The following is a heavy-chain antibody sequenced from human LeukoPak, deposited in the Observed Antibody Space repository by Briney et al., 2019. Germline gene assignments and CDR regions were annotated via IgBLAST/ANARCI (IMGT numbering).Heavy chain of an antibody. CDR3: GKDRSGGVSGDMDV. V-gene: IGHV3-9*01. D-gene: IGHD3-10*01. CDR2: ISWDSGTM. J-gene: IGHJ6*03. Sequence: GRSLRLSCAASGFTFDDYAMHWVRQAPGKGLEWVSGISWDSGTMAYGDSVKGRFTISRDNAKNSLYLQMNSLRAEDTALYYCGKDRSGGVSGDMDVWGKGTTVTVSS. CDR1: GFTFDDYA.